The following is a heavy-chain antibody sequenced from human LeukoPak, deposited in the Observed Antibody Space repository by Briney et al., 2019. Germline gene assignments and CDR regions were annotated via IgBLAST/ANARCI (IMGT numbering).Heavy chain of an antibody. CDR1: GFTFSNAW. J-gene: IGHJ6*04. D-gene: IGHD2-2*01. CDR2: IKSKTDGGTT. CDR3: TTLGYCSSTSCYAGLYYGMEV. Sequence: GGSLRLSCAASGFTFSNAWMSWVRQAPGKGLEWVGRIKSKTDGGTTDYAAPVKGRFTISRDDSKNTLYLQMNSLKTEDTAVYYCTTLGYCSSTSCYAGLYYGMEVWGKGTTVTVSS. V-gene: IGHV3-15*01.